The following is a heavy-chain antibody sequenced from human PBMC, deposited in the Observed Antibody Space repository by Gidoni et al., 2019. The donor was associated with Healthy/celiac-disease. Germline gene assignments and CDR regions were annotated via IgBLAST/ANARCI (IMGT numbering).Heavy chain of an antibody. V-gene: IGHV3-21*01. CDR3: ARDHCGGDCYANWYFDL. J-gene: IGHJ2*01. D-gene: IGHD2-21*01. Sequence: EVQLVESGGGLVKPGGSLRLSCAASGFTFSSYSMNWVRQAPGKGLEWVSSISSSSSYIYYADSVKGRFTISRDNAKNSLYLQMNSLRAEDTAVYYCARDHCGGDCYANWYFDLWGRGTLVTVSS. CDR2: ISSSSSYI. CDR1: GFTFSSYS.